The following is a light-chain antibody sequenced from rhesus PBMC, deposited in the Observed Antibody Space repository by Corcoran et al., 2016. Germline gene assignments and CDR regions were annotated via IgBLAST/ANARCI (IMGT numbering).Light chain of an antibody. CDR2: ASS. V-gene: IGKV1-28*03. CDR3: QQHNSHPLT. J-gene: IGKJ4*01. Sequence: DIQMTQSPSSLSASVGDTVTITCRASQGIISYLNWFQQKPGKAPKLLIDASSILQSGVPSRLSGSGSGTDFPLTISSLQPEDFAAYYCQQHNSHPLTVGGGTKVELK. CDR1: QGIISY.